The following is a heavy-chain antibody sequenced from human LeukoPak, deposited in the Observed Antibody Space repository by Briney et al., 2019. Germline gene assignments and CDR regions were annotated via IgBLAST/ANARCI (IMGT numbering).Heavy chain of an antibody. Sequence: PGESLKMSCKGSGYSFTSYWIGWVRQMPGKGLEWMGIIYPGDSDTRYSPSFQGQVTISADKSISTAYLQWSSLKASDTARYYFARRRDARYFDLWGRGTLVTVSS. V-gene: IGHV5-51*03. J-gene: IGHJ2*01. CDR2: IYPGDSDT. CDR3: ARRRDARYFDL. CDR1: GYSFTSYW.